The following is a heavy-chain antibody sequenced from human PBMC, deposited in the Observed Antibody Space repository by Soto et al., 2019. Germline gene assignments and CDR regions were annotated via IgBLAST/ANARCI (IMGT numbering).Heavy chain of an antibody. CDR2: MFHTGRA. J-gene: IGHJ4*02. Sequence: SETLYLTCRVSGDSISGGVCYWTWIRQTAGEGLEWIGYMFHTGRAQYKPSLRGRVTISVDDSKNQFSLKMSSVSAADTARYYCARTCGRRGYHDDWGQGMLVTLSS. V-gene: IGHV4-30-4*08. CDR3: ARTCGRRGYHDD. D-gene: IGHD3-10*01. CDR1: GDSISGGVCY.